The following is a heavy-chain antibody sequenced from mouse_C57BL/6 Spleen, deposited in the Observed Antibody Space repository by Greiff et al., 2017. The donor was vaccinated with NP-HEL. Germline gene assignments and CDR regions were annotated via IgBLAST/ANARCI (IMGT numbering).Heavy chain of an antibody. J-gene: IGHJ2*01. Sequence: VQLKESGPGLVKPSQSLSLTCSVTGYSITSGYYWNWIRQFPGNKLEWMGYISYDGSNNYNPSLKNRISITRDTSKNQFFLKLNSVTTEDTATYYCARSYDYEGDYWGQGTTLTVSS. D-gene: IGHD2-4*01. CDR1: GYSITSGYY. V-gene: IGHV3-6*01. CDR3: ARSYDYEGDY. CDR2: ISYDGSN.